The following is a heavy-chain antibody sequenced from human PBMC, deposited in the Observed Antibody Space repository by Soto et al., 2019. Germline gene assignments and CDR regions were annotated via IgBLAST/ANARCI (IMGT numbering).Heavy chain of an antibody. D-gene: IGHD6-6*01. J-gene: IGHJ6*02. CDR1: GGSISSGDYY. V-gene: IGHV4-30-4*01. Sequence: QVQLQESGPGLVKPSQTLSLTCTVSGGSISSGDYYWSWIRQPPGKGLEWIGYIYYSGSTYYNPYLESRVTISVDTPKHQFSLKLSSVTAADTAVYYCARGDFLAALHGMDVWGQGTTVTVSS. CDR2: IYYSGST. CDR3: ARGDFLAALHGMDV.